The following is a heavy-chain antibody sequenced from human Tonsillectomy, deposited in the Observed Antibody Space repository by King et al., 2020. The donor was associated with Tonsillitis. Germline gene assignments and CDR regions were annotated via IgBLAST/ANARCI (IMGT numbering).Heavy chain of an antibody. Sequence: VQLVESGGGVVQPGRSLRLSCAASGFTFSSSGMHWVRQAPGKGLEWVAVISSDGSRKYYADSVKGRFTISRDNSKNTLFVRMNSLTDEDTAVYYCARDGERGQQLVPPYFDYWGQGTLVTVSS. J-gene: IGHJ4*02. CDR3: ARDGERGQQLVPPYFDY. CDR1: GFTFSSSG. V-gene: IGHV3-33*05. CDR2: ISSDGSRK. D-gene: IGHD6-13*01.